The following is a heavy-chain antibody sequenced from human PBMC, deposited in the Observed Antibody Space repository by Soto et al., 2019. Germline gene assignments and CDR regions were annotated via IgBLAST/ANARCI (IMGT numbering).Heavy chain of an antibody. CDR3: AKIAPTVTTEGAGDFDY. D-gene: IGHD4-17*01. CDR2: ISYDGSNK. V-gene: IGHV3-30*18. CDR1: GFTFSSYG. Sequence: GGSLRLSCAASGFTFSSYGMHWVRQAPGKGLEWVAVISYDGSNKYYADSVKGRFTISRDNSKNTLYLQMSSLRAEDTAVYYCAKIAPTVTTEGAGDFDYWGQGTLVTVSS. J-gene: IGHJ4*02.